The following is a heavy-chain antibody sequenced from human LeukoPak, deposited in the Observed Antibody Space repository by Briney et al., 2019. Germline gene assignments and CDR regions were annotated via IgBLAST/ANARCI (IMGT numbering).Heavy chain of an antibody. Sequence: GGSLRLSCAASGFTFSSSAMHWVRQASGKGLEWVGRIRSKANSYATAYAASVKGRFTISRDDSKSTAYLQMNSLKTEDTAVYYCTYSQGNTAMVRAVDYYYGMDVWGQGTTVTVSS. J-gene: IGHJ6*02. CDR3: TYSQGNTAMVRAVDYYYGMDV. CDR2: IRSKANSYAT. CDR1: GFTFSSSA. V-gene: IGHV3-73*01. D-gene: IGHD5-18*01.